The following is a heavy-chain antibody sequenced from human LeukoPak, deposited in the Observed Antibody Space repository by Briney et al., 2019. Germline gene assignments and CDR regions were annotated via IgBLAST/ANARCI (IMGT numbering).Heavy chain of an antibody. D-gene: IGHD3-22*01. V-gene: IGHV1-8*01. J-gene: IGHJ4*02. CDR3: ARVYYDSSGYPGSY. CDR1: GYTFTSYD. Sequence: ASVKVSCKASGYTFTSYDINWVRQATAQGLEWMGWMNPNSGNTGYAQKFQRRVTMTRNTSISTAYMELSSLRSEDTAVYYCARVYYDSSGYPGSYWGQGTLVTVSS. CDR2: MNPNSGNT.